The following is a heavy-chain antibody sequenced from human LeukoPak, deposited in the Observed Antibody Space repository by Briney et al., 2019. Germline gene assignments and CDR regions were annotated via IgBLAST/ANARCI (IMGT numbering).Heavy chain of an antibody. CDR2: IKQDGSEK. V-gene: IGHV3-7*01. Sequence: GGSLRLSCAASGFTFSSYGMHWVRQAPGKGLEWVANIKQDGSEKYYVDSVKGRFTVSRDNAKNSLYLQMNSLRAEDTAVYYCGKMVRGVISAFDYWGQGTLVTVSS. CDR3: GKMVRGVISAFDY. J-gene: IGHJ4*02. CDR1: GFTFSSYG. D-gene: IGHD3-10*01.